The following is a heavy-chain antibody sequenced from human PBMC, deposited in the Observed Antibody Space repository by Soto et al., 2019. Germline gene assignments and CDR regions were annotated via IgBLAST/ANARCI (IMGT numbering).Heavy chain of an antibody. V-gene: IGHV3-33*01. CDR1: GFTFSSNG. CDR3: ARGGYGYFDY. J-gene: IGHJ4*02. CDR2: IWFDGSNK. Sequence: PGGSLRLSCVASGFTFSSNGMHWVRQAPGKGLEWVTVIWFDGSNKYYADSVKGRFTISRDNSKNTLYLQMDSLRAEDTAVYYCARGGYGYFDYWGQGTLVTVSS. D-gene: IGHD5-12*01.